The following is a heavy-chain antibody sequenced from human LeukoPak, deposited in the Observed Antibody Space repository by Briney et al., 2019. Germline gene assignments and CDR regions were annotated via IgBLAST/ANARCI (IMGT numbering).Heavy chain of an antibody. Sequence: PSETLSLTCTVSGGSISSGGYYWSWIRQHPGKGLEWIGYIYYSGSTYYNPSLKSRVTISVDTSKNQFSLKLSSVTAADTAVYYCARDAFGYCSSTSCYPNWFDPWGQGTLVTVSS. CDR1: GGSISSGGYY. V-gene: IGHV4-31*03. CDR3: ARDAFGYCSSTSCYPNWFDP. D-gene: IGHD2-2*01. J-gene: IGHJ5*02. CDR2: IYYSGST.